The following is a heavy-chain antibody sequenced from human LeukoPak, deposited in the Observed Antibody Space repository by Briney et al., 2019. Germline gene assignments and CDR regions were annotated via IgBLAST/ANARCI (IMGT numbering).Heavy chain of an antibody. CDR1: GFTFNNYG. V-gene: IGHV3-30*02. D-gene: IGHD2-2*01. CDR3: ARIREYCSSTRCYLDP. J-gene: IGHJ5*02. Sequence: GGSLRLSCAASGFTFNNYGMHWVRQAPGKGLEWVAFIRYDGSNKYYADSVKGRFTISRDNSKNTLDLQMNSLRAEDTAVYYCARIREYCSSTRCYLDPWGQGTLVTVSS. CDR2: IRYDGSNK.